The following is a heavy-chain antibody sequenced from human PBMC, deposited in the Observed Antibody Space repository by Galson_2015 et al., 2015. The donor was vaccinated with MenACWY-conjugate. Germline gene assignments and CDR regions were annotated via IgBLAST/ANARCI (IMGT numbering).Heavy chain of an antibody. V-gene: IGHV3-74*01. Sequence: SLRLSCAASGFTFNNYWMHWVRQPPGKGLEWISYIKADGSFSNYADSVKGRFTIPTDNAKNMVYLQMDGLGDEDTAVYFRARDNN. J-gene: IGHJ5*01. CDR2: IKADGSFS. CDR3: ARDNN. CDR1: GFTFNNYW.